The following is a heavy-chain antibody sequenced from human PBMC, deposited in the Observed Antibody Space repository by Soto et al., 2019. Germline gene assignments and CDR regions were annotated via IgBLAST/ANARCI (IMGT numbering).Heavy chain of an antibody. Sequence: QGQLVQSGVEVKKPGASVKVSCSASGNTFTNFGVTWVRQAPGQGLEWMGWISPYTDDPRYAQKVQGRVTMTIDTSTSTADWDLRSLPSDDTAVYCCARVIPGAEAWFHPWGQGTLVTVSS. CDR1: GNTFTNFG. CDR3: ARVIPGAEAWFHP. V-gene: IGHV1-18*01. CDR2: ISPYTDDP. D-gene: IGHD2-2*01. J-gene: IGHJ5*02.